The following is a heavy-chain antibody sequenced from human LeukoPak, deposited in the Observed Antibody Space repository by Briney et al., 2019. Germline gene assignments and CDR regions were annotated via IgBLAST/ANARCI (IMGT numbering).Heavy chain of an antibody. J-gene: IGHJ4*02. CDR2: IYYSGST. D-gene: IGHD6-13*01. CDR3: ARHDVSSPTIDY. Sequence: SETLSLTCTVSGGSISSYYWSWIRQPPGKGLEWIGYIYYSGSTNYNPSLKSRVTISVDTSKNQFSLKPSSVTAADTAVYYCARHDVSSPTIDYWGQGTLVTVSS. CDR1: GGSISSYY. V-gene: IGHV4-59*08.